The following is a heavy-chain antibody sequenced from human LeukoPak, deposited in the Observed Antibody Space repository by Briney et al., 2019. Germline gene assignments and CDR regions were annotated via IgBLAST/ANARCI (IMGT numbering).Heavy chain of an antibody. D-gene: IGHD1-26*01. V-gene: IGHV3-74*01. CDR2: INSDGSST. CDR3: ARVRRESGSYFLREAFEFIDY. J-gene: IGHJ4*02. CDR1: GFTFSSTW. Sequence: SGGSLRLSCAASGFTFSSTWMHWVRQPPGKGLVWVSRINSDGSSTSYADSVKGRFTISRDNAKNSLYLQMNSLRAEDTAVYYCARVRRESGSYFLREAFEFIDYWGQGTLVTVSS.